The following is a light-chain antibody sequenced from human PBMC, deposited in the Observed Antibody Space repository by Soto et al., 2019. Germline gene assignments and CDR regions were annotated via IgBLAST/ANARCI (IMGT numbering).Light chain of an antibody. Sequence: SYELTQPPSMSVSPGQTARITCSGDALSNQYTYWYQQRPGQAPVLLIYKDSERPSGIPERFSGSSSGTTVTLTISGVQAEDEAAYYCQSADSTCVNGVFGGGTKVTVL. J-gene: IGLJ3*02. V-gene: IGLV3-25*02. CDR1: ALSNQY. CDR3: QSADSTCVNGV. CDR2: KDS.